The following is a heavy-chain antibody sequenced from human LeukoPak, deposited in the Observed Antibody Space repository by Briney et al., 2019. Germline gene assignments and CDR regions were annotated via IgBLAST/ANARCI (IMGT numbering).Heavy chain of an antibody. J-gene: IGHJ4*02. CDR1: GGSISSYY. CDR2: IYYSGST. D-gene: IGHD1-26*01. V-gene: IGHV4-59*01. CDR3: ARIKWELLGPFDY. Sequence: SQTLSLTCTVSGGSISSYYWSWIRQPPGKGLEWIGYIYYSGSTNYNPSLKSRVTISVDTSKNQFSLKLSSVTAADTAVYYCARIKWELLGPFDYWGQGTLVTVSS.